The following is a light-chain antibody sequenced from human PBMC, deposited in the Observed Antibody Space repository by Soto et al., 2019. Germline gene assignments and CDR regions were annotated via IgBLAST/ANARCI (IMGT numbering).Light chain of an antibody. J-gene: IGLJ1*01. CDR1: NSRSGSNY. V-gene: IGLV1-47*01. CDR2: RND. CDR3: AKWDDSLRVYV. Sequence: QSALPQPPSASGTPGQRVTISCSTSNSRSGSNYVYWYQQLPGAAPKLLIYRNDQRPSGVPDRFSGSESGTSASLAISGLRSEDEGDYFCAKWDDSLRVYVFGSGTKVTVL.